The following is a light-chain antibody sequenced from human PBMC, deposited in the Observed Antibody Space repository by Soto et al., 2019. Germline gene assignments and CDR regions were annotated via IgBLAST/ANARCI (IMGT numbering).Light chain of an antibody. J-gene: IGKJ3*01. Sequence: DIQMTQSPSSLSASVGDRVTITCRPSQSISSYLNWYQQKPGKAPKCLISAASSLQSGVPSRFSGSGSGTDFTLTISSLQPEDFATYYCQQSYSTPFTFGPGTKVDIK. CDR3: QQSYSTPFT. V-gene: IGKV1-39*01. CDR1: QSISSY. CDR2: AAS.